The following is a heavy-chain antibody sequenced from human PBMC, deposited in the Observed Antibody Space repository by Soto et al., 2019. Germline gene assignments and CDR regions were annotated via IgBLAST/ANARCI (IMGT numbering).Heavy chain of an antibody. CDR1: GGTFSTSA. CDR2: IIHILETT. Sequence: GASVKVSCKASGGTFSTSAITWVRKAPGQGLEWMGGIIHILETTKTAQKFKGRIIITADESTTTAYMELSSLRSEDTAMYYCARGMTTLGGGIGYHHNGMDVWGQGTTVTVSS. J-gene: IGHJ6*02. V-gene: IGHV1-69*13. D-gene: IGHD3-16*02. CDR3: ARGMTTLGGGIGYHHNGMDV.